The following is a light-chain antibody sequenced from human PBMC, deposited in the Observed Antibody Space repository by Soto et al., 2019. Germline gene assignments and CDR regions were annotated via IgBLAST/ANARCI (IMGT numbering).Light chain of an antibody. V-gene: IGKV3-20*01. CDR3: QQYGSSPPYT. CDR1: QSVSSSY. J-gene: IGKJ2*01. Sequence: EIVLTQSPGTLSLSPGERATLSCRDSQSVSSSYLGWYQQKPGQAPRLLIYGASSRATGIPDRFSGSGSGTDFTLTISRLEPEDFAVYYCQQYGSSPPYTFGQGTKLEIK. CDR2: GAS.